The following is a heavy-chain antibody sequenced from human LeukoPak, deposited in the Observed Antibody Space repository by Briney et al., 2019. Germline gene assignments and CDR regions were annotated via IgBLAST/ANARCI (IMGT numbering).Heavy chain of an antibody. J-gene: IGHJ4*02. Sequence: ASVEVSCKASGGTFSSYAISWVRQAPGQGLEWMGGIIPIFGTANYAQKFQGRVTITTDESTSTAYMELSSLRSEDTAVYYCARDQGSGFGYWGQGTLVTVSS. CDR3: ARDQGSGFGY. V-gene: IGHV1-69*05. CDR2: IIPIFGTA. D-gene: IGHD6-19*01. CDR1: GGTFSSYA.